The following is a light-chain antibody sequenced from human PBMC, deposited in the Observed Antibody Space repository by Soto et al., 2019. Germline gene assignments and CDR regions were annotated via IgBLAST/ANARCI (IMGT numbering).Light chain of an antibody. J-gene: IGLJ1*01. Sequence: QSALTQPASVSGSPGQSVTISCTGNSSDVGGFNYVSWYQQHPGKAPKLMIYDVSNRPSGVPFRFSDSKSGNTASLAISGLQAEDEADYYNISYTGSSTLGVFGTGTKVTVL. CDR3: ISYTGSSTLGV. V-gene: IGLV2-14*03. CDR1: SSDVGGFNY. CDR2: DVS.